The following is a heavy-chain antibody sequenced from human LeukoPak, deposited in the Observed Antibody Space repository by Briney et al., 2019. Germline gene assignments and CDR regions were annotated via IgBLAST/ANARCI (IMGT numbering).Heavy chain of an antibody. Sequence: GGSLRLSCAASGFTFSSYAMSWVRQAPGKGLEWVSAISGSGGTTYYADSVKRRFTISRDNSKNTLYLQVNSLRAEDTAVYYCAKYNYDFWSGYPHYFDYWGQGTLVTVSS. V-gene: IGHV3-23*01. D-gene: IGHD3-3*01. CDR2: ISGSGGTT. CDR3: AKYNYDFWSGYPHYFDY. CDR1: GFTFSSYA. J-gene: IGHJ4*02.